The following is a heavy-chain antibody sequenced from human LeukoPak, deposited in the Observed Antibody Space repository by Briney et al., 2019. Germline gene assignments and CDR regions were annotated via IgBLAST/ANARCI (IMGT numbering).Heavy chain of an antibody. CDR1: GFTFSSYS. D-gene: IGHD3-10*01. Sequence: PGGSLRLSCAASGFTFSSYSMNWVRQAPGKGLEWVSAISGSGGSTYYADSVKGRFTISRDNSKNTLYLQMNSLRAEDTAVYYCAKVRWFGELNPCDYWGQGTLVTVSS. CDR3: AKVRWFGELNPCDY. CDR2: ISGSGGST. V-gene: IGHV3-23*01. J-gene: IGHJ4*02.